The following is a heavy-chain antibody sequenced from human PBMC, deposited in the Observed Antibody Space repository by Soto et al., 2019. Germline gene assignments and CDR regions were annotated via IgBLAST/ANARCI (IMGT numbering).Heavy chain of an antibody. V-gene: IGHV3-23*01. J-gene: IGHJ3*01. D-gene: IGHD3-16*02. Sequence: GSLRLSCASSGFTLSMSAVNWVRQAPGKGLEWVSYISDSGDRTYYADSVKGRFTISRDRSKNTVSLQMDSLRAEDTAVYYCAKDRGIIVKAGDAFDVWGQGTKVTVSS. CDR2: ISDSGDRT. CDR3: AKDRGIIVKAGDAFDV. CDR1: GFTLSMSA.